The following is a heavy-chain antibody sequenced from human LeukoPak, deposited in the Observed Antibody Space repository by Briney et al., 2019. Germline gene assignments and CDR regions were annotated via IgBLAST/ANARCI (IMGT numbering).Heavy chain of an antibody. V-gene: IGHV3-30*04. Sequence: GRSLRLSYAASGFTFSSYAMHWVRQAPGKGLEWVAVISYDGSNKYYADSVKGRFTISRDNSKNTLYLQMNSLRAEDTAVYYCASEVDTAMDYWGQGTLVTVSS. J-gene: IGHJ4*02. CDR2: ISYDGSNK. CDR1: GFTFSSYA. D-gene: IGHD5-18*01. CDR3: ASEVDTAMDY.